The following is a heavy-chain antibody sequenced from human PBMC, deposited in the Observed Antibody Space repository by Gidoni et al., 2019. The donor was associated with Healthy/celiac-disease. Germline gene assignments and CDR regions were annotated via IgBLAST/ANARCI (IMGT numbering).Heavy chain of an antibody. J-gene: IGHJ3*02. CDR1: GSPFSSYA. Sequence: EVQLLESGGGLVQPGGSLRLSSAAAGSPFSSYAMSWVRQAPGKGLGWVSAISGSGGSTYYAGSVKGRFTISRDNSKNTLYLQMNSLRAEDTAVYYCAKEKQWLVAGPDAFDIWGQGTMVTVSS. CDR2: ISGSGGST. CDR3: AKEKQWLVAGPDAFDI. V-gene: IGHV3-23*01. D-gene: IGHD6-19*01.